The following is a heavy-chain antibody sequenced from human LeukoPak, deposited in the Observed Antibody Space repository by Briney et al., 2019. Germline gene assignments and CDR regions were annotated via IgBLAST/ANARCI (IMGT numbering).Heavy chain of an antibody. Sequence: PGGSLRLSCAASGFTFSSYGLHWVGQAPGKGLEGLAVIWYDGGNKYYADYVKGRFTISRDNSKNTLYLQMNSLRAEDTAVYYCVTEAVARFEDWGQGTLVTVSS. CDR3: VTEAVARFED. CDR1: GFTFSSYG. V-gene: IGHV3-33*01. J-gene: IGHJ4*02. D-gene: IGHD6-19*01. CDR2: IWYDGGNK.